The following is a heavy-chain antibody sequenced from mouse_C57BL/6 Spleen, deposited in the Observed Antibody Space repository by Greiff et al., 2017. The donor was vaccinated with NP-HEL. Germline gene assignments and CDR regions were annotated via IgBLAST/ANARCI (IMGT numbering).Heavy chain of an antibody. V-gene: IGHV2-9-1*01. J-gene: IGHJ4*01. CDR1: GFSLTSYA. CDR3: ARTYSSGYEYYAMDY. D-gene: IGHD3-2*02. Sequence: VKLMQSGPGLVAPSQSLSITCTVSGFSLTSYAISWVRQPPGKGLEWLGVIWTGGGTKYNSALKSRLSISKDNSKSQVFLKMNSLQTDDTARYYCARTYSSGYEYYAMDYWGQGTSVTVSS. CDR2: IWTGGGT.